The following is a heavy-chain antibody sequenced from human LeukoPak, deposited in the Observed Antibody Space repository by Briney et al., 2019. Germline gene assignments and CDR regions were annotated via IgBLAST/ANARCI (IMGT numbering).Heavy chain of an antibody. J-gene: IGHJ4*02. Sequence: PSETLSLTCTVSGGSISSYYWSWIRQPPGKGLEWIGYIYYSGSTNYNPSLKSRVSISVDTSKNQFSLKLSSVTAADTAVYYCARDNWGSSYFDYWGQGTLVTVSS. D-gene: IGHD7-27*01. V-gene: IGHV4-59*01. CDR3: ARDNWGSSYFDY. CDR1: GGSISSYY. CDR2: IYYSGST.